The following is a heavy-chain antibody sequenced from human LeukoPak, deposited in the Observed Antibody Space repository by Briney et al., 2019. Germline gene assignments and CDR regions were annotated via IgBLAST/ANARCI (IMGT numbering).Heavy chain of an antibody. CDR3: ARPTGDGYNFIDY. D-gene: IGHD5-24*01. CDR1: GYSFTNYW. V-gene: IGHV5-51*01. Sequence: GESLKISCKGSGYSFTNYWIGWVRQMPGKGLEWMGIIYPGDSVTRYSPSFQGKVTISADKSISTAYLQWSSLKASDNAMYYCARPTGDGYNFIDYWGRGTLVTVSS. CDR2: IYPGDSVT. J-gene: IGHJ4*02.